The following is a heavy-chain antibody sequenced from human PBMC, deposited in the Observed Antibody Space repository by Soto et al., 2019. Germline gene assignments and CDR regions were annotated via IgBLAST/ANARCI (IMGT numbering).Heavy chain of an antibody. D-gene: IGHD3-22*01. J-gene: IGHJ4*02. V-gene: IGHV3-30-3*01. CDR3: ARGPHYYDTSGYQKPFDY. Sequence: QAPGKGLDWLAVISYDGSNEYYADSVEGRFTISRDNSKNTLFLQMNSLRAEDTAVYYCARGPHYYDTSGYQKPFDYWGQGILVTVSS. CDR2: ISYDGSNE.